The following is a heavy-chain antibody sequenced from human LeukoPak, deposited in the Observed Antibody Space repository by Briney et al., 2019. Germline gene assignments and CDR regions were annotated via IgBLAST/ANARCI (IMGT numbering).Heavy chain of an antibody. CDR2: IHHSGST. V-gene: IGHV4-4*02. D-gene: IGHD2-15*01. CDR1: GGSITSTNL. CDR3: AGDGGGSDC. J-gene: IGHJ4*02. Sequence: SETLSLTCAVSGGSITSTNLWNWVRQPPGKGLEWIGQIHHSGSTNYNPSLKSRVTISVDKSNNQFSLKLKSVTAVDTAVYYCAGDGGGSDCWGQGTLVTVSS.